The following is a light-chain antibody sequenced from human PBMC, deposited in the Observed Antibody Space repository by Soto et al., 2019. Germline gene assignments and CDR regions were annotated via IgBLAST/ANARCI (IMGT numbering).Light chain of an antibody. CDR2: DAS. J-gene: IGKJ1*01. CDR1: QNIHSW. V-gene: IGKV1-5*01. CDR3: QQYNSWT. Sequence: DIQLTQSPSTLSGSVGDRVTITCRASQNIHSWLAWYQQKPGEAPKLLIYDASSLQTGVPSRFSGSGSATEFTLTIRSLQPDDFATYYCQQYNSWTFGQGTKVEIK.